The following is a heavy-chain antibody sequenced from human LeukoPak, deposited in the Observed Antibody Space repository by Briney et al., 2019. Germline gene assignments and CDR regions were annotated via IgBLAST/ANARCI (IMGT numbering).Heavy chain of an antibody. Sequence: ASVKVSCKASGYTFTSYYMHWVRQAPGQGLEWMGIINPSGGSTSYAQKFQGRVTITADKSTSTAYMELSSLRSEDTAVYYCARGALVRGVIRSYYYYYYMDVWGKGTTVTISS. V-gene: IGHV1-46*01. CDR3: ARGALVRGVIRSYYYYYYMDV. J-gene: IGHJ6*03. CDR1: GYTFTSYY. D-gene: IGHD3-10*01. CDR2: INPSGGST.